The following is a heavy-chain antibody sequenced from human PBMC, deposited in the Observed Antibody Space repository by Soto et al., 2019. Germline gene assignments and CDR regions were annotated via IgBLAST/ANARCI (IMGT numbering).Heavy chain of an antibody. J-gene: IGHJ3*02. D-gene: IGHD3-10*01. CDR3: ARDLDITMVRGVIITYAFDI. CDR1: GGTFSSYT. Sequence: ASVKVSCKASGGTFSSYTISWVRQAPGQGLEWMGWIIPYNGNTNYAQKLQGRVTMTTDTSTSTAYMELRSLRSDDTAVYYCARDLDITMVRGVIITYAFDIWGQGTMVTVSS. V-gene: IGHV1-18*01. CDR2: IIPYNGNT.